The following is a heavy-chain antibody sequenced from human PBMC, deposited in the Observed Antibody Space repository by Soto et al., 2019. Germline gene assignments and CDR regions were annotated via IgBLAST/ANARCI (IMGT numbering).Heavy chain of an antibody. CDR2: LSGSGHTT. V-gene: IGHV3-23*01. CDR3: AKDLPLRDCPNTSCRRTNNWFDP. J-gene: IGHJ5*02. CDR1: GFTFANYA. D-gene: IGHD2-8*01. Sequence: GALLLPCTASGFTFANYARSGFRQSPGKGLEWVSVLSGSGHTTYYADSVKGRFAISRDNSKSTLFLQMSRLRAEDTALYFCAKDLPLRDCPNTSCRRTNNWFDPWGQGTLVTVSS.